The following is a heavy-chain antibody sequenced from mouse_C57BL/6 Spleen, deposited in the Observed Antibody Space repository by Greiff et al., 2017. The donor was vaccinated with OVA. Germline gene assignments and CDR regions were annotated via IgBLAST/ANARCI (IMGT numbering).Heavy chain of an antibody. J-gene: IGHJ4*01. D-gene: IGHD1-1*01. Sequence: QVQLKESGAELVKPGASVKISCKASGYAFSSYWMNWVKQRPGKGLEWIGQIYPGDGDTNYNGKFKGKATLTADKSSSTAYMQLSSLTSEDSAVYFCARSYGSDYYAMDDWGQGTSVTVSS. CDR2: IYPGDGDT. CDR3: ARSYGSDYYAMDD. CDR1: GYAFSSYW. V-gene: IGHV1-80*01.